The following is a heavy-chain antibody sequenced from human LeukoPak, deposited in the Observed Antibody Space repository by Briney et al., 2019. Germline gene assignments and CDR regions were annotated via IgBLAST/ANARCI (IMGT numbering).Heavy chain of an antibody. V-gene: IGHV3-30-3*01. CDR3: ARSDGSGRGDAFDV. CDR1: GFTFSTYA. CDR2: TSYDGSKK. Sequence: GGSLRLSCVASGFTFSTYAMHWVRQAPGKGLEWVAVTSYDGSKKYYADSVKGRFTISRDNSKNTLYLQMNSLRAEDTAVYYCARSDGSGRGDAFDVWGQGTMVTV. D-gene: IGHD3-10*01. J-gene: IGHJ3*01.